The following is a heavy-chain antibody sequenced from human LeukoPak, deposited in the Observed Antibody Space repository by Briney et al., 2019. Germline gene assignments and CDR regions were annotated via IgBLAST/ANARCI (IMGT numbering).Heavy chain of an antibody. CDR2: IYYSGST. CDR1: GGSISSGDYY. V-gene: IGHV4-30-4*01. D-gene: IGHD3-22*01. J-gene: IGHJ4*02. CDR3: ATHSSSYSYFDY. Sequence: SETLSLTCTVSGGSISSGDYYWSWIRQPPGKGLEWIGYIYYSGSTYYNPSLKSRITMSVDTSKNQFSLKLSSVTAADTAVYYCATHSSSYSYFDYWGQGTLVTVSS.